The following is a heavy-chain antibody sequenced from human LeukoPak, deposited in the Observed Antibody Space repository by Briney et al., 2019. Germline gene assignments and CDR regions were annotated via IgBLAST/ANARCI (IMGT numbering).Heavy chain of an antibody. Sequence: GASVKVSCKASGYTFTSYDINGVRQATGQGREWMGWMNPNSGNTGYAQKFQGRVTITRNTSISTAYMELSSLRSEDTAVYYCARFGQWEDYWGQGTLVTVSS. CDR1: GYTFTSYD. CDR3: ARFGQWEDY. V-gene: IGHV1-8*01. D-gene: IGHD1-26*01. J-gene: IGHJ4*02. CDR2: MNPNSGNT.